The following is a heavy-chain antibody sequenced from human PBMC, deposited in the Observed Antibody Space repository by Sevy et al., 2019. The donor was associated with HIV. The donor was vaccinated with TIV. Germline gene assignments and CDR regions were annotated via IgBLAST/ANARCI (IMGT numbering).Heavy chain of an antibody. CDR1: GFTFSSYG. D-gene: IGHD1-26*01. V-gene: IGHV3-30*02. J-gene: IGHJ4*02. CDR2: IRYDGSNK. Sequence: GGSLRLSCAASGFTFSSYGMHWVRQAPGKGLEWVAFIRYDGSNKYYADSVKGRFTISRDNSKNTLYLQMNSLRAEDTAVYYCAKDPSIVGATTGDYWGQGTLVTVSS. CDR3: AKDPSIVGATTGDY.